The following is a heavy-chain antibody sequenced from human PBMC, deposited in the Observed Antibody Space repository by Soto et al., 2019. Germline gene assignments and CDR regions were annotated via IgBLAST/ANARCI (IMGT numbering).Heavy chain of an antibody. V-gene: IGHV1-2*02. Sequence: ASVKVSCKASGYTFTGYYMHWVRQAPGQGLEWMGWINPNSGGTNYAQKFQGRVTMTRDTSISTAYMELSRLRSDDTAVYYCARVPPYYDFWSGPPEGMDVWGRGTTVTVSS. D-gene: IGHD3-3*01. J-gene: IGHJ6*02. CDR2: INPNSGGT. CDR3: ARVPPYYDFWSGPPEGMDV. CDR1: GYTFTGYY.